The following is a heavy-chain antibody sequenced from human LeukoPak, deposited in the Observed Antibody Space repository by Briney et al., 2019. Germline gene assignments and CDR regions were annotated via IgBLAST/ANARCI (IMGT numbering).Heavy chain of an antibody. Sequence: ASVKVSCKASGYTFTGYYMHWVRQAPGQGLEWMGWINPNSGGTNYAQKFQGRVTMTRDTSISTAYTELSRLRSDDTAVYYCARDLNYYDSSGYLDYWGQGTLVTVSS. D-gene: IGHD3-22*01. J-gene: IGHJ4*02. CDR3: ARDLNYYDSSGYLDY. CDR2: INPNSGGT. V-gene: IGHV1-2*02. CDR1: GYTFTGYY.